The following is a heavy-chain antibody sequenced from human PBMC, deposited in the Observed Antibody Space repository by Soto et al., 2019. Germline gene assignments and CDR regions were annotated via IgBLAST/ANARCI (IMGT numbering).Heavy chain of an antibody. J-gene: IGHJ4*02. CDR3: ARAYYDSSGYLTIFDY. V-gene: IGHV3-30-3*01. CDR2: ISYDGSNK. D-gene: IGHD3-22*01. Sequence: QVQLVESGGGVVQPGRSLRLSCAASGFTFSSYAMHWVRQAPGKGLEWVAVISYDGSNKYYADSVKGRFTISRDNSKNKLYLQMNSLRAEDTAVYYCARAYYDSSGYLTIFDYWGQGTLVTVSS. CDR1: GFTFSSYA.